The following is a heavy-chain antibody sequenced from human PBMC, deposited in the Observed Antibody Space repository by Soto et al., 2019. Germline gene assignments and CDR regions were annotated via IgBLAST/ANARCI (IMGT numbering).Heavy chain of an antibody. CDR1: GGSFSGYY. D-gene: IGHD4-17*01. Sequence: SETLSLTCAVYGGSFSGYYWSWIRQPPGKGLEWIGEINHSGSTNYNPSLKSRVTISVDTSKNQFSLKLSSVTAADTAVYYCARGRGMTTVRYFDYWGQGTLVTVSS. J-gene: IGHJ4*02. CDR2: INHSGST. CDR3: ARGRGMTTVRYFDY. V-gene: IGHV4-34*01.